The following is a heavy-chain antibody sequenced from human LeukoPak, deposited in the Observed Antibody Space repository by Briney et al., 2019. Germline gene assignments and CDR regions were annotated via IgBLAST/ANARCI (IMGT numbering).Heavy chain of an antibody. CDR1: GGTSSSYA. CDR2: IIPIFGTA. J-gene: IGHJ4*02. Sequence: SVKVSCKASGGTSSSYAISWVRQAPGQGLEWMGGIIPIFGTANYAQKFQGRVTITADESTSTAYMELSSLRSEDTAVYYCARGGGHLVPAAIPLSNWGQGTLITVSS. D-gene: IGHD2-2*02. CDR3: ARGGGHLVPAAIPLSN. V-gene: IGHV1-69*13.